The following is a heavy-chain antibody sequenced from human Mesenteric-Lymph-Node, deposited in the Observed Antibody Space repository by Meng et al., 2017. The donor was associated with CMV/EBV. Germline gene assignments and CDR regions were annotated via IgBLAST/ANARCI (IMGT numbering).Heavy chain of an antibody. D-gene: IGHD4/OR15-4a*01. CDR1: GFTFSSYG. J-gene: IGHJ4*02. Sequence: GESLKISCAASGFTFSSYGMHWVRQAPGKGLEWVAGIWYDGSNKYYADSVKGRFTISRDNAKNSLYLQMNSLRAEDTAVYYCARNSDGGNYRHLAYWGQGTLVTISS. CDR2: IWYDGSNK. CDR3: ARNSDGGNYRHLAY. V-gene: IGHV3-33*01.